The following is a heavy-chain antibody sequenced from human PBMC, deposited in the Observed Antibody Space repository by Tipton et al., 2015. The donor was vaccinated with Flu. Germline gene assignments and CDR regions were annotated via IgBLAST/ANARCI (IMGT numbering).Heavy chain of an antibody. CDR1: GGSFSGYY. J-gene: IGHJ2*01. Sequence: LVQSSETLSLTCAVYGGSFSGYYWSWIRQPPGKGLEWIGEINHSGGTNYNPSLKSRVTISVDTSKNQFSLKLSSVTAADTAVYYCARVSSSSSWSQDWYFDLWGRGTLVTVSS. V-gene: IGHV4-34*01. CDR2: INHSGGT. D-gene: IGHD6-13*01. CDR3: ARVSSSSSWSQDWYFDL.